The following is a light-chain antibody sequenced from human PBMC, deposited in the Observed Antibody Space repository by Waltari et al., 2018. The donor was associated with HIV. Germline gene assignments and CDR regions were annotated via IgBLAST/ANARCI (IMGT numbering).Light chain of an antibody. CDR1: QSVLFTSNNKNY. Sequence: DIVMTQSPDSLAVSLGERATINCRSSQSVLFTSNNKNYLAWYQQKPGQPPKLLIYWASTRESGVHDRFSGSGSGADFTLTISTLQAEDVAIYYCHQFYTTPVTFGGGTKVEIK. CDR3: HQFYTTPVT. V-gene: IGKV4-1*01. J-gene: IGKJ4*01. CDR2: WAS.